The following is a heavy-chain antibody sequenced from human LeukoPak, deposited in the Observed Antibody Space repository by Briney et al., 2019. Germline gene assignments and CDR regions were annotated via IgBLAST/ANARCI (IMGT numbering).Heavy chain of an antibody. J-gene: IGHJ4*02. CDR2: ISNSDYNT. CDR3: AKRIQSAMAMGY. Sequence: GGSLRLSCAASGFTFSSYAMSWVRQAPGKGLEWVSTISNSDYNTYYTDSVKGRFTISRDNSKNTMYLQMNSLRAEDTAVYYCAKRIQSAMAMGYWGQGTLVTVSS. D-gene: IGHD5-18*01. CDR1: GFTFSSYA. V-gene: IGHV3-23*01.